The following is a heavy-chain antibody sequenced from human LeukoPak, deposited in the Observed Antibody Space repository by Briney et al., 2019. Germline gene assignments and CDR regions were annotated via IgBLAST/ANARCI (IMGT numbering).Heavy chain of an antibody. V-gene: IGHV3-23*01. CDR2: ITGSGGST. J-gene: IGHJ3*02. CDR3: AKSTARLSGAFDI. Sequence: PGGSLRLSCAASGFTVSSNYMSWVRQAPGKGLEWVSTITGSGGSTYYADSVKGRFTISRDNSKNTLYLQMNSLRAEDTAVYYCAKSTARLSGAFDIWGQGTMVTVSS. CDR1: GFTVSSNY. D-gene: IGHD5-12*01.